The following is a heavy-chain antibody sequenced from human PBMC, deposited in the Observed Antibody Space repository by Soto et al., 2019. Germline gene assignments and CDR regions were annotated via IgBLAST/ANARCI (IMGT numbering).Heavy chain of an antibody. J-gene: IGHJ4*02. V-gene: IGHV2-5*01. CDR2: IFWNDDK. CDR1: GFSLSTSGVG. CDR3: ARRGDQASQPFDS. Sequence: QITLKESGPTLVKPTQTLTLTCAFSGFSLSTSGVGVGWIRQPPGKALEWLAVIFWNDDKRYSPSVKSRLTITKDTTRNQVVLTMTNMDPVDTGTYYCARRGDQASQPFDSWGQGSLVTVS. D-gene: IGHD2-21*01.